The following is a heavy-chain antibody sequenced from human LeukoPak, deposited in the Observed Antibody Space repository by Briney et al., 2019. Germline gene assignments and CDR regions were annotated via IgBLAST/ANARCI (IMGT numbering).Heavy chain of an antibody. CDR1: GGSISSGGYY. J-gene: IGHJ3*02. Sequence: SETLSLTCTVSGGSISSGGYYWSWIRQHPGKGLEWIGYIYYSGSTYYNPSLKSRVTISVDTSKNQFSLKLSSVTAADTAVYYCARAASSSGRDAFDIWGQGTMVTVSS. CDR3: ARAASSSGRDAFDI. CDR2: IYYSGST. D-gene: IGHD3-22*01. V-gene: IGHV4-31*03.